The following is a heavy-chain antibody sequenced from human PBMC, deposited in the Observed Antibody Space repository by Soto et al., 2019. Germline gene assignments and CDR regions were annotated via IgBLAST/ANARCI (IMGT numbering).Heavy chain of an antibody. D-gene: IGHD2-15*01. CDR2: MYNSGST. Sequence: QVQLQESGPGLVKPSQTLSLTCTVSGGSISSGDYYWNWIRQHPGKGLEWIGYMYNSGSTYYNTSLKSRVTISVDTSKNQCSLKLSSVTAADTAVYYCARDRSGGSCYYDYWGQGTLVTVSS. V-gene: IGHV4-31*03. J-gene: IGHJ4*02. CDR1: GGSISSGDYY. CDR3: ARDRSGGSCYYDY.